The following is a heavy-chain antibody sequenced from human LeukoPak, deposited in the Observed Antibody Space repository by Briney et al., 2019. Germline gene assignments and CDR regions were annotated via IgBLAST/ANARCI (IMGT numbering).Heavy chain of an antibody. CDR1: GFTFDDYA. CDR3: ARDLVRGSYVRAAYFQH. CDR2: ISWNSGSI. D-gene: IGHD1-26*01. V-gene: IGHV3-9*01. J-gene: IGHJ1*01. Sequence: GRSLRLSCAASGFTFDDYAMHWVRQAPGKGLEWVSGISWNSGSIGYADSVKGRFTISRDNAKNSLYLQMNSLRAEDTAVYYCARDLVRGSYVRAAYFQHWGQGTLVTVSS.